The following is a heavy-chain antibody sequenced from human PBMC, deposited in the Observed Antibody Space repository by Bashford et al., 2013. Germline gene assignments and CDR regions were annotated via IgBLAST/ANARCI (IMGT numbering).Heavy chain of an antibody. CDR1: GYTFTGYY. CDR2: INPNSGGT. V-gene: IGHV1-2*02. CDR3: ARGRHIVGAIILAY. J-gene: IGHJ4*02. D-gene: IGHD1-26*01. Sequence: ASVKVSCKASGYTFTGYYMHWVRQAPGQGLEWMGWINPNSGGTNYAQKFQGRVTITADESTSTAYMELSSLRFDDTAVYYCARGRHIVGAIILAYWGQGTLVTVSS.